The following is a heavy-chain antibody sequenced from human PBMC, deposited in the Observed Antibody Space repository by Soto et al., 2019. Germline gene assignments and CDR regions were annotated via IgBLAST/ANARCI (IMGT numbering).Heavy chain of an antibody. V-gene: IGHV2-70*01. CDR3: ARTYPLGYCSSTSCYVFDY. CDR2: IDWDDDK. D-gene: IGHD2-2*01. CDR1: GFSLSTSGMC. J-gene: IGHJ4*02. Sequence: SGPTLVNPTQTLTLTCTFSGFSLSTSGMCVSWIRQPPGKALEWLALIDWDDDKYYSTSLKTRLTISKDTSKNQVVLTMTNMDPVDTATYYCARTYPLGYCSSTSCYVFDYWGQGTLVTVPQ.